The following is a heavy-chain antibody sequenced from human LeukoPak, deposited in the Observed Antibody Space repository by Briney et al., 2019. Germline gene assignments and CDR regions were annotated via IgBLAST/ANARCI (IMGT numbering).Heavy chain of an antibody. Sequence: SVKVSCKASGGTFSSYTISWVRQAPGQGLEWMGRIIPILGIANYAQKFQGRVTITADKSTSTAYMELSSLRSEDTAVYYCARAGSYCHFYYWGQGTLVTVSS. D-gene: IGHD1-26*01. CDR3: ARAGSYCHFYY. CDR1: GGTFSSYT. V-gene: IGHV1-69*02. CDR2: IIPILGIA. J-gene: IGHJ4*02.